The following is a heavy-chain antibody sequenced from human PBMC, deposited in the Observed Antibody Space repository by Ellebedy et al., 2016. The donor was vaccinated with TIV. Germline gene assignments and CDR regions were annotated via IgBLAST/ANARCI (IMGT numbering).Heavy chain of an antibody. CDR1: GFTFSSYA. CDR2: IVSNGDNT. CDR3: VKAWGD. D-gene: IGHD3-16*01. V-gene: IGHV3-64D*06. Sequence: GESLKISCSASGFTFSSYAMHWVRQAPGKGLDYISAIVSNGDNTYYANSVKGRFIISRDNSKNTLYLQMSSLRPEDTAVYYCVKAWGDWGQGTLVTVSS. J-gene: IGHJ4*02.